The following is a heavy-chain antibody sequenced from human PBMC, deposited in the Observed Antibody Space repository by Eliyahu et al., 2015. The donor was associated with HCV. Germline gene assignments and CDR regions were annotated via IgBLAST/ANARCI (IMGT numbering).Heavy chain of an antibody. CDR1: AFTFSNYA. J-gene: IGHJ4*02. V-gene: IGHV3-23*01. Sequence: EVQLLESGGGLVQPGGSLRLSCVGSAFTFSNYAMSWVRQAPGKGLEWVSSISGTGGSTYYADSVKGRSTISRDNSKSTLYLQMNSLRAEDTAVYFCAKELRSTGYYEYYFHYWGEGTLITVSS. CDR3: AKELRSTGYYEYYFHY. CDR2: ISGTGGST. D-gene: IGHD3-22*01.